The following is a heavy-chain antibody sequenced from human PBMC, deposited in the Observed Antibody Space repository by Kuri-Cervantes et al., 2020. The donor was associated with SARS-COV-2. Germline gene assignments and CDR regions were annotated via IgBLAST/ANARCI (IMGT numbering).Heavy chain of an antibody. Sequence: GESLKISCAASAFTFNNYGMSWVRQAPGKGLEWVAIISYSGENTYYADSVKGRFTISRDNSKNTLYLQMNSLRAEDTAVYYCAREAYNYYYDSSGYLLGGAFDIWGQGTMVTVSS. CDR2: ISYSGENT. J-gene: IGHJ3*02. CDR1: AFTFNNYG. V-gene: IGHV3-23*01. CDR3: AREAYNYYYDSSGYLLGGAFDI. D-gene: IGHD3-22*01.